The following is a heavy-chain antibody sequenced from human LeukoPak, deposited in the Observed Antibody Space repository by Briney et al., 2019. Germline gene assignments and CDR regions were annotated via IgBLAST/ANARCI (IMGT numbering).Heavy chain of an antibody. CDR2: ISSSSSYI. CDR1: GFTFSSYS. J-gene: IGHJ3*02. D-gene: IGHD4-11*01. CDR3: VRGYSNYGYAFDM. V-gene: IGHV3-21*01. Sequence: GGSLRLSCAASGFTFSSYSMNWVRQAPGKGLEWVSSISSSSSYIYYADSVKGRFTISRDHAKKSLFLEMNSLRGEDTAVYYCVRGYSNYGYAFDMWGQGTMVTVSS.